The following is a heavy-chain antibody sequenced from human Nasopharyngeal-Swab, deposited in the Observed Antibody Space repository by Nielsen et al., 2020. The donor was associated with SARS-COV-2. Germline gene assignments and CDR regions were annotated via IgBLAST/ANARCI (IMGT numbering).Heavy chain of an antibody. CDR1: GGSFSGYY. CDR2: INHSGST. Sequence: SQTLSLTCAVYGGSFSGYYWSWIRQPPGEGLEWIGEINHSGSTNYNPSLKSRVTISVDTSKNQFSLKLSSVTAADTAVYYCARGSQWLRYFDYWGQGTLVTVSS. V-gene: IGHV4-34*01. J-gene: IGHJ4*02. CDR3: ARGSQWLRYFDY. D-gene: IGHD5-12*01.